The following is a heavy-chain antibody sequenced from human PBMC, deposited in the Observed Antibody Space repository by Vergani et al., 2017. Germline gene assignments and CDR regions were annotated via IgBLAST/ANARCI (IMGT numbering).Heavy chain of an antibody. Sequence: QVPLHESGPGLVKPSQTLSLTCSVSGDSISSRVYYWNWLRQHPGNGLEWIGYIYSTGNTHHNPSLRRRINLSGDTSKKQFSLKLNSVTAADTAMYYCARMGGYDEGDAFRIGYFDSWGPGILVTVSS. J-gene: IGHJ4*02. CDR3: ARMGGYDEGDAFRIGYFDS. CDR2: IYSTGNT. CDR1: GDSISSRVYY. V-gene: IGHV4-31*03. D-gene: IGHD2-8*02.